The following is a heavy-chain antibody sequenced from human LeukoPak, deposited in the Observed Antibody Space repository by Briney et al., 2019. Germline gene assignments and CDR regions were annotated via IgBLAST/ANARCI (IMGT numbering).Heavy chain of an antibody. CDR2: INPNIGGT. Sequence: ASVKVSCKASGYTFTGYYMHWVRQAPGQGLEWMGWINPNIGGTNYAQKFQGRVTMTRDTSISTAYMELSRLRSDDTAVYYCARDPLYYYDSSGYYPFDYWGQGTLVTVSS. CDR3: ARDPLYYYDSSGYYPFDY. V-gene: IGHV1-2*02. D-gene: IGHD3-22*01. CDR1: GYTFTGYY. J-gene: IGHJ4*02.